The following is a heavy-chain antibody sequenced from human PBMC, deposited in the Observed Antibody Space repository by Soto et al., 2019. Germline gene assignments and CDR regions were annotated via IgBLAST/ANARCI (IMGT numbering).Heavy chain of an antibody. D-gene: IGHD2-2*01. Sequence: GGSLRLSCAVSGFTFSTYAMHWVRQAPGKGLEYVSAISSLGGSIYYANSVKGRFTISRDNSKNTLYLQMGSLRTDDMAVYFCARGLCSSITCNYYYYMDVWCKATTVTVSS. CDR1: GFTFSTYA. J-gene: IGHJ6*03. V-gene: IGHV3-64*01. CDR3: ARGLCSSITCNYYYYMDV. CDR2: ISSLGGSI.